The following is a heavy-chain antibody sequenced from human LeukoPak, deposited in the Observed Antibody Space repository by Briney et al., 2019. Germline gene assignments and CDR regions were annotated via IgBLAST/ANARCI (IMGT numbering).Heavy chain of an antibody. CDR3: ARDLPYYYDSSGYYSRAFDI. CDR1: GYTFTSYH. D-gene: IGHD3-22*01. Sequence: ASVKVSCKASGYTFTSYHMHWVRQAPGQGLEWMGWISAYNGNTNYAQKLQGRVTMTTDTSTSTAYMELRSLRSDDTAVYYCARDLPYYYDSSGYYSRAFDIWGQGTMVTVSS. V-gene: IGHV1-18*04. CDR2: ISAYNGNT. J-gene: IGHJ3*02.